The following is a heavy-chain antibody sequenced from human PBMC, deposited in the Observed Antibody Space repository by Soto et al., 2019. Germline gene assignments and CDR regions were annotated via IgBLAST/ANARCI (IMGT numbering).Heavy chain of an antibody. CDR2: IYYSGST. CDR3: ARRYGGTFDY. D-gene: IGHD2-15*01. V-gene: IGHV4-39*01. Sequence: SETLSLTCIVSGGSISSSGYYWGWIRQPPGKGLEWIGSIYYSGSTYYNPSLKSRVTISVDTSKNQFSLKLSSVTAADTAVYYCARRYGGTFDYWGQGTLVT. CDR1: GGSISSSGYY. J-gene: IGHJ4*02.